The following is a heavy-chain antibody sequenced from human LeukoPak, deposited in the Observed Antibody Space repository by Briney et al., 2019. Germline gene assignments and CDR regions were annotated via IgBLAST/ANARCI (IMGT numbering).Heavy chain of an antibody. J-gene: IGHJ4*02. D-gene: IGHD2-15*01. V-gene: IGHV3-23*01. CDR2: ISGSGGST. CDR3: ARDQDIVVVVAATPTYFDY. Sequence: GGSLRLSCAASGFTFSSYAMSWVRQAPGKGQEWVSAISGSGGSTYYADSVKGRFTISRDNSKNTLYLQMNSLRAEDTAVYYCARDQDIVVVVAATPTYFDYWGQGTLVTVSS. CDR1: GFTFSSYA.